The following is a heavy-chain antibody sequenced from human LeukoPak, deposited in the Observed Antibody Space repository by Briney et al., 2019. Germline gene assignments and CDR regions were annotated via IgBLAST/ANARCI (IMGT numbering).Heavy chain of an antibody. CDR3: AGIGTYCGGDCYSDYYYYMDV. Sequence: PSETLSLTCTVSGVSISSYYWSWIRQPAGKGLEWIGRIYTSGSTNYNPSLKSRVTMSVDTSKNQFSLKLSSVTAADTAVYYCAGIGTYCGGDCYSDYYYYMDVWGKGTTVTVSS. CDR1: GVSISSYY. J-gene: IGHJ6*03. D-gene: IGHD2-21*02. CDR2: IYTSGST. V-gene: IGHV4-4*07.